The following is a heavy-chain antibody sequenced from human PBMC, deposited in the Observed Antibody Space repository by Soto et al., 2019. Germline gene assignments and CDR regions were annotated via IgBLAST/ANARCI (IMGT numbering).Heavy chain of an antibody. Sequence: QVQLQESGPGLVKPSETLSLTCTVSGGSISSYYWSWIRQPPGKGLEWIGYIYYSGSTNYNPSLKSRVTISVDTSKNQFSLKLSSVTAADTAVYYCARFKSPWNYVLLDYYYYGMDVWGQGTTVTVSS. CDR3: ARFKSPWNYVLLDYYYYGMDV. V-gene: IGHV4-59*01. CDR1: GGSISSYY. D-gene: IGHD1-7*01. CDR2: IYYSGST. J-gene: IGHJ6*02.